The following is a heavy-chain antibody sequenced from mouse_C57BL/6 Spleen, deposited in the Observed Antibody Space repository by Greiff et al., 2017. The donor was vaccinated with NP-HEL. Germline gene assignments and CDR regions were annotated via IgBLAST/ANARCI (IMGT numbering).Heavy chain of an antibody. CDR1: GFTFSDYY. D-gene: IGHD1-1*01. V-gene: IGHV5-16*01. Sequence: EVQVVESEGGLVQPGSSMKLSCTASGFTFSDYYMAWVRQVPEKGLEWVANINYDGSSTYYLDSLKSRFIISRDNAKNILYLQMSSLKSEDTATYYCARYYYGSPYAMDYWGQGTSVTVSS. J-gene: IGHJ4*01. CDR2: INYDGSST. CDR3: ARYYYGSPYAMDY.